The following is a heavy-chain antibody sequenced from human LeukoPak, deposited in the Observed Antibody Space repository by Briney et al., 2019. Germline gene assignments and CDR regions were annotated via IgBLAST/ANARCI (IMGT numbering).Heavy chain of an antibody. Sequence: SETLSLTCAVYGASFSDSYWSWIPQSPEKGREWIGEINNTGSTHYNPSLTSRVIMSVARSKNQFSLRLTCVTAADTAVYYCARGGYGPRLGNWGQGTLVTVSS. CDR1: GASFSDSY. J-gene: IGHJ4*02. D-gene: IGHD3-16*01. V-gene: IGHV4-34*01. CDR3: ARGGYGPRLGN. CDR2: INNTGST.